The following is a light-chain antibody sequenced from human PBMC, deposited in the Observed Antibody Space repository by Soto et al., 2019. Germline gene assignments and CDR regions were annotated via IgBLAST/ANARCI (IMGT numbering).Light chain of an antibody. CDR1: QSVLHSSNNYNY. CDR2: WAS. V-gene: IGKV4-1*01. CDR3: HQFYSTPYT. J-gene: IGKJ2*01. Sequence: DIVLTQSPDSLTLSLGERATINCKSSQSVLHSSNNYNYLAWYQQKPGQPPKLLIYWASTRESGVPDRFSGSGSGTDFTLTIGSLQAEDVAVYYCHQFYSTPYTFGQGTKLEIK.